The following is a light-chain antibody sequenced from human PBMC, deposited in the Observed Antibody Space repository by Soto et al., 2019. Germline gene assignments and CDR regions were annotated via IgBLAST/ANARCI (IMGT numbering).Light chain of an antibody. CDR3: SSYTGSSTFV. V-gene: IGLV2-14*01. CDR1: SSDVGGYNY. J-gene: IGLJ3*02. Sequence: QSALTQPASASGSPGQSITISCTGTSSDVGGYNYVSWYQQHPGKAPKLMIYDVSNRPSGVSNRFSGSKSGNTASLTVSGLQAEDEADYYCSSYTGSSTFVFGGGTKVTVL. CDR2: DVS.